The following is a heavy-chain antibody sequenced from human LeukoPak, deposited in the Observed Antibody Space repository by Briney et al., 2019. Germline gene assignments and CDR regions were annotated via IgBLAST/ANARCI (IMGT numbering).Heavy chain of an antibody. V-gene: IGHV4-34*01. CDR1: GGSFSGYY. CDR3: ARHEDFYGSGSPFDY. Sequence: PSETLSLTCAVYGGSFSGYYWSWIRQPPGKGLEWIGEINHSGSTNYNPSLKSRVTISVDTSKNQFSLKLSSVTAADTAVYYCARHEDFYGSGSPFDYWGQGTLVTVSS. D-gene: IGHD3-10*01. CDR2: INHSGST. J-gene: IGHJ4*02.